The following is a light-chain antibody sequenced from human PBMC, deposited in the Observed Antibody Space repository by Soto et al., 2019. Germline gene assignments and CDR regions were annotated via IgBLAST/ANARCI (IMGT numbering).Light chain of an antibody. J-gene: IGLJ3*02. CDR1: SSNIGARYD. CDR3: QSYDSSLSGWV. CDR2: GNI. Sequence: QSVLTQPPSVYGAPGQRVTISCTGSSSNIGARYDVHWFQQLPGTAPKLLIFGNINRPSGVPDRFSGSKSGTSASLAITGLQAEDEADYYCQSYDSSLSGWVFGGGTKLTVL. V-gene: IGLV1-40*01.